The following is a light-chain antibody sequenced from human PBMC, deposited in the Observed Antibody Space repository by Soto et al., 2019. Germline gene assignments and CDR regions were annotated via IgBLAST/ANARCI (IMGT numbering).Light chain of an antibody. V-gene: IGKV1-9*01. J-gene: IGKJ1*01. Sequence: DIQLTQSPSFLSASVGDRVTITCRASQDISDYLAWYQQKPGKAPNLLIYEASTLQSGVPSRFSGSGSGTEFTLSVSSLQPEDFATYYCLQLDTYPRTFGHGTKVEVK. CDR3: LQLDTYPRT. CDR2: EAS. CDR1: QDISDY.